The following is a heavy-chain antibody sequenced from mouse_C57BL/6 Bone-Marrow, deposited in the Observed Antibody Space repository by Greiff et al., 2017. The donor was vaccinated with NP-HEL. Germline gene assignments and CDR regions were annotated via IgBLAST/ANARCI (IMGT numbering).Heavy chain of an antibody. D-gene: IGHD2-2*01. V-gene: IGHV5-9-1*02. Sequence: EVKLQESGEGLVKPGGSLKLSCAASGFTFSSYAMSWVRQTPEKRLEWVAYISSGGDYIYYADTVKGRFTISRDNARNTLYLQMSSLKSEDTAMYYCTRERGIYYGYGWFAYWGQGTLVTVSA. CDR3: TRERGIYYGYGWFAY. J-gene: IGHJ3*01. CDR1: GFTFSSYA. CDR2: ISSGGDYI.